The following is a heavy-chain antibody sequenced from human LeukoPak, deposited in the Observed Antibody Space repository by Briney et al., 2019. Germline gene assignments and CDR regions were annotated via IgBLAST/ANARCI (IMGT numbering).Heavy chain of an antibody. CDR3: ATRTYYYGSGSLDDAFDI. J-gene: IGHJ3*02. D-gene: IGHD3-10*01. CDR2: INPHNGNT. V-gene: IGHV1-2*02. CDR1: GYTFTSYY. Sequence: ASVKVSCKASGYTFTSYYMHWVRQAPGQGLEWMGWINPHNGNTNYAQKLQGRVTMTRDTSISTAYMELSRLRSDDTAVYYCATRTYYYGSGSLDDAFDIWGQGTMVTVSS.